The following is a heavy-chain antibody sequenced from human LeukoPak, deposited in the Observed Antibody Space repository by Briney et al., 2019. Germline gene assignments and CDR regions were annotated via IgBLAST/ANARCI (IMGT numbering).Heavy chain of an antibody. D-gene: IGHD3-10*01. CDR1: GGSISNHY. CDR2: IYYSGST. CDR3: AREESMVRGTSWFDP. Sequence: SETLSLTCTVSGGSISNHYWSWIRQPPGKGLEWIGYIYYSGSTNYNPSLKSRITISLDTSKNQFSLKLSSVTAADTAVYYCAREESMVRGTSWFDPWGQGTLVAVSS. J-gene: IGHJ5*02. V-gene: IGHV4-59*11.